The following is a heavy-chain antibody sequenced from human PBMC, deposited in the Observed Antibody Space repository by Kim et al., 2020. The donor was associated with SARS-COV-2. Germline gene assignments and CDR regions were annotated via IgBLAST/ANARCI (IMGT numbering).Heavy chain of an antibody. CDR3: ARSSGSYSEIDY. V-gene: IGHV4-39*01. J-gene: IGHJ4*02. Sequence: YYNPSLKSRVTISVDTSKNQFSLKLSSVTAADTAVYYCARSSGSYSEIDYWGQGTLVTVSS. D-gene: IGHD1-26*01.